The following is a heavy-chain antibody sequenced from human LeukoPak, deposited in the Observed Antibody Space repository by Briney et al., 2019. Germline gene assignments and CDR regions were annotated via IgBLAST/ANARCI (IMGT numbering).Heavy chain of an antibody. D-gene: IGHD3-16*01. J-gene: IGHJ4*02. CDR2: IYTSGST. CDR1: GGSISSGSYY. V-gene: IGHV4-61*02. CDR3: ARDFDMRGEFDY. Sequence: SQTLSLTCTVSGGSISSGSYYWSWIRQPAGKGLEWIGRIYTSGSTNYNPSLKSRVTISVDTSKNQFSLKLSSVTAADTAVHYCARDFDMRGEFDYWGQGTLVTVSS.